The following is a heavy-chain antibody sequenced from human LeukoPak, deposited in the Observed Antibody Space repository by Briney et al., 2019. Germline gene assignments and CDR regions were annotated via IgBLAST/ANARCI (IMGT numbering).Heavy chain of an antibody. J-gene: IGHJ4*02. V-gene: IGHV1-69*04. D-gene: IGHD1-26*01. CDR2: IIPILGIA. Sequence: SVKVSCKASGGTFSSYAISWVRQAPGQGLEWMGRIIPILGIANYAQKFQGRVTITADKSTSTAYMELSSLRSEDTAVYYCARGLIVGATSYWGQGTLVTVSS. CDR3: ARGLIVGATSY. CDR1: GGTFSSYA.